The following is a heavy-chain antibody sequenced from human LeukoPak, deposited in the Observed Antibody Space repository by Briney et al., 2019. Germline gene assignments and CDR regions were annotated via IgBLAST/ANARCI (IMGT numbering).Heavy chain of an antibody. J-gene: IGHJ6*03. CDR2: IRYDGSNK. V-gene: IGHV3-30*02. CDR3: ARRGNYYYYYMDV. Sequence: GGSLRLSCVASGFTFSNYGMHWVRQAPGKGLEWVAFIRYDGSNKYYADSVKGRFTISRDNSKNTLYLQMNSLRAEDTAVYYCARRGNYYYYYMDVWGKGTTVTVSS. CDR1: GFTFSNYG.